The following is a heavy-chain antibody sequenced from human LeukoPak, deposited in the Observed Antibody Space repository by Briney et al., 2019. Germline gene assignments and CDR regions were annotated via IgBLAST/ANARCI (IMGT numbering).Heavy chain of an antibody. Sequence: GGSLRLSCAASGFTFSSYAMSWVRKAPGKGLEWVSAISGSGGSTYYADSVKGRFTISRDNSKNTLYLQMNSLRAEATAVYYCAKPLRFGELAVCFDYWGQGTLVTVSS. V-gene: IGHV3-23*01. CDR2: ISGSGGST. CDR3: AKPLRFGELAVCFDY. CDR1: GFTFSSYA. J-gene: IGHJ4*02. D-gene: IGHD3-10*01.